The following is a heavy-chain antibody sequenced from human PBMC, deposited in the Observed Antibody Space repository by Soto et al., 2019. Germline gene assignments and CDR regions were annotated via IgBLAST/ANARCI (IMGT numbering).Heavy chain of an antibody. Sequence: GGSLRLSCAASGFTFSDYYMSWIRQAPGKGLEWVSYISSSSSYTNYADSVKGRFTISRDNAKNSLYLQMNSLRAEDTAVYYCASYGGGGYKNYFDYGGQGTLATVSS. CDR2: ISSSSSYT. J-gene: IGHJ4*02. V-gene: IGHV3-11*06. D-gene: IGHD1-1*01. CDR1: GFTFSDYY. CDR3: ASYGGGGYKNYFDY.